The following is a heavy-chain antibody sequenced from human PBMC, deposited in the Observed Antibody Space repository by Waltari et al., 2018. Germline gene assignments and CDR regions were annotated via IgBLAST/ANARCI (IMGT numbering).Heavy chain of an antibody. D-gene: IGHD6-19*01. CDR2: ISGSVGST. J-gene: IGHJ4*02. CDR3: AKDLAGYSSGWYRGFDY. CDR1: GFTFSSYA. Sequence: EVQLLESGGGLVQPGGSLRLSCAASGFTFSSYAMSWVRQAPGKGLEWVSAISGSVGSTYYADSVKGLFTISRDNSKNTLYLQMNSLRAEDTAVYYCAKDLAGYSSGWYRGFDYWGQGTLVTVSS. V-gene: IGHV3-23*01.